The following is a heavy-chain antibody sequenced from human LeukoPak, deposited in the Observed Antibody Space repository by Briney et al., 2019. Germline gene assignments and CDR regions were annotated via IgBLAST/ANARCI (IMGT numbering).Heavy chain of an antibody. CDR1: GGSFSGYY. J-gene: IGHJ5*02. CDR2: INHSGST. Sequence: SETLSLTCAVYGGSFSGYYWSWIRQPPGKGLEWIGEINHSGSTNYNPSLKSRVTISVATSKNQFSLKLSSVTAADTAVYYCASHYYGSGSYKDNWFDPWGQGTLVTVSS. V-gene: IGHV4-34*01. D-gene: IGHD3-10*01. CDR3: ASHYYGSGSYKDNWFDP.